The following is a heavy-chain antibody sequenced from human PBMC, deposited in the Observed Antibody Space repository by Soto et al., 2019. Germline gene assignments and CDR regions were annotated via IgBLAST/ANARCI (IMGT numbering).Heavy chain of an antibody. D-gene: IGHD5-12*01. CDR2: IYYSGST. CDR1: GGSISSYY. CDR3: ARSPDGYNYVGNFDY. Sequence: SETLSLTCTVSGGSISSYYWSWIRQPPGKGLEWIGYIYYSGSTNYNPSLKSRVTISVDTSKNQFSLKLSSVTAADTAVYYCARSPDGYNYVGNFDYWGQGTLVTVSS. J-gene: IGHJ4*02. V-gene: IGHV4-59*01.